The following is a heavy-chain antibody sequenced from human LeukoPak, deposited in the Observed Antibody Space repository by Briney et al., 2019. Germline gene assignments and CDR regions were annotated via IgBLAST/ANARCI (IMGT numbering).Heavy chain of an antibody. CDR2: VYASGNT. V-gene: IGHV4-4*09. Sequence: PSETLSLTCTVSGGSISGYYWSWIRQPPGKGLEWIGYVYASGNTNFNPSLKSRLTMSVDMSKSQFSLKLSSVTAADTAVYYCARSGPRRGGYNLDYWGQGTLVTVSS. CDR1: GGSISGYY. J-gene: IGHJ4*02. CDR3: ARSGPRRGGYNLDY. D-gene: IGHD5-24*01.